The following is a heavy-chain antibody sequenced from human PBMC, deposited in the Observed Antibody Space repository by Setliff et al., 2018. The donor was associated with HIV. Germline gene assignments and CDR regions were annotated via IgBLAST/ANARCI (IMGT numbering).Heavy chain of an antibody. CDR3: ARHQAPYYGSSGYNPNWYFDL. Sequence: GASVKVSCKASGYTFTNYAIHWVRQAPGQRLEWMGWINAGNGDTKYSQRFQGRVTITTDTSASTAYMELNSLSSEDTAVYYRARHQAPYYGSSGYNPNWYFDLWGRGTLVTVSS. D-gene: IGHD3-22*01. CDR2: INAGNGDT. V-gene: IGHV1-3*01. J-gene: IGHJ2*01. CDR1: GYTFTNYA.